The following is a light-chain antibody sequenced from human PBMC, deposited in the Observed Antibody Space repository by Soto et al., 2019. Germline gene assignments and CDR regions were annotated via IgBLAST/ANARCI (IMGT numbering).Light chain of an antibody. V-gene: IGKV1-39*01. CDR3: QQSYSTPIT. CDR1: QSISSY. J-gene: IGKJ5*01. CDR2: AAS. Sequence: DIQMTQSPSSLSASVGDRVTITCRASQSISSYLHWYQQKPGKAPKLLIYAASNLQSGVLSRFSGSGSGTDFTLTISSLQPEDFATYYCQQSYSTPITFGQGTRLEIK.